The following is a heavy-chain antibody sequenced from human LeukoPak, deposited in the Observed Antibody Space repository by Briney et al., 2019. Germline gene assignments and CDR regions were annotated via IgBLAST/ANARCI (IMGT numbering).Heavy chain of an antibody. V-gene: IGHV4-61*05. Sequence: PSETLSLTCTVSGGSISSSSYYWNWIRQPPGKGLEWIGYIYTSGSTNYNPSLKSRVTISVDTSKNQFSLKLSSVTAADTAVYYCARVSRYSYGYRPYYYMDVWGKGTTVTVSS. CDR2: IYTSGST. CDR3: ARVSRYSYGYRPYYYMDV. J-gene: IGHJ6*03. D-gene: IGHD5-18*01. CDR1: GGSISSSSYY.